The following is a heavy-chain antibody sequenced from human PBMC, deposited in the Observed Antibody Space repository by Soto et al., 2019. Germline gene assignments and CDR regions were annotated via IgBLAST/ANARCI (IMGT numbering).Heavy chain of an antibody. Sequence: GVSVRLSCSSSGFPFIGYGMHWFRQYTGKGLEWVAVIWYDGSNKYYADSVKGRFTISRDNSKNTLYLQMNSLRAEDTAVYYCARVRGYDSSGYYPDYWGQGTLVTVSS. D-gene: IGHD3-22*01. J-gene: IGHJ4*02. CDR2: IWYDGSNK. CDR1: GFPFIGYG. V-gene: IGHV3-33*01. CDR3: ARVRGYDSSGYYPDY.